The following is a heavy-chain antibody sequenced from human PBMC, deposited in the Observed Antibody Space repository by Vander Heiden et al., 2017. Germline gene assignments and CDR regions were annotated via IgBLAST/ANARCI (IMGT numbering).Heavy chain of an antibody. Sequence: EVQLVESGGGLVQPGGSLRLSCAASGFSFSNYDMNGVRQVTGKGLEWVSAVDTAGDTFYPASVKGRFTISREDATNSLYLQMNSLRAGDTAVYYCARVRWGSYESWGQGTLVTVSS. V-gene: IGHV3-13*01. CDR1: GFSFSNYD. CDR2: VDTAGDT. D-gene: IGHD7-27*01. J-gene: IGHJ5*02. CDR3: ARVRWGSYES.